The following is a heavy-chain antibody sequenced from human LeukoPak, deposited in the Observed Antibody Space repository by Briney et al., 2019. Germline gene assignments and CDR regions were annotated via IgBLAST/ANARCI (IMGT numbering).Heavy chain of an antibody. J-gene: IGHJ4*02. CDR3: ARRWVYLDY. Sequence: GGSLRLSCAASGFTFSSYSMNWVRQAPGKGLEWVSYISSSSRTIYYADSVKGRFTISRDNAKNSLYLQMNSLRAEDTAVYYCARRWVYLDYWGQGTLVTVSS. CDR2: ISSSSRTI. D-gene: IGHD5-24*01. CDR1: GFTFSSYS. V-gene: IGHV3-48*01.